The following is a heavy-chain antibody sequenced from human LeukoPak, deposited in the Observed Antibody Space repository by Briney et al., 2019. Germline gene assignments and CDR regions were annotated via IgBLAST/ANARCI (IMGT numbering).Heavy chain of an antibody. CDR1: GYSFTNYW. V-gene: IGHV5-51*01. CDR3: ARRGAYYDFWSGYSPEAEYNWFDP. D-gene: IGHD3-3*01. CDR2: IYPGDSDT. J-gene: IGHJ5*02. Sequence: GESLKISCKGSGYSFTNYWIGWVRQMPGKGLEWMGIIYPGDSDTRYSPSFQGQVTISADKSISTAYLQWSSLKASDTAMYYCARRGAYYDFWSGYSPEAEYNWFDPWGQGTLVTVSS.